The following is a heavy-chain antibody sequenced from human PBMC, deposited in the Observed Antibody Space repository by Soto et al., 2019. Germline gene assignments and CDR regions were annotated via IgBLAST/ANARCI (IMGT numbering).Heavy chain of an antibody. D-gene: IGHD4-17*01. Sequence: SETLSLTCTVSGGSISSGGYYWSWIRQHPGKGLEWIGYIYYSGSTYYNPSLKSRVTISVDTSKNQFSLKLSSVTAPDTAVYYCARVNWPRGDYYNWFDPWGQGTLVTVSS. V-gene: IGHV4-31*03. CDR2: IYYSGST. CDR3: ARVNWPRGDYYNWFDP. J-gene: IGHJ5*02. CDR1: GGSISSGGYY.